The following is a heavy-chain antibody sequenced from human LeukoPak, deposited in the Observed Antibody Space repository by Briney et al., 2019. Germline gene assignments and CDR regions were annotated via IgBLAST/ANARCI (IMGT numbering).Heavy chain of an antibody. CDR2: ISSSGSTI. CDR1: GFTFSSYE. CDR3: AREPIEYSSSALDY. V-gene: IGHV3-48*03. Sequence: GGSLRLSCAASGFTFSSYEMNWVRQAPGKGLEWVSYISSSGSTIYYADSVKGRFTISRDNAKNSLYLQMNSLRAEDTAVYYCAREPIEYSSSALDYWGQGTLVTASS. D-gene: IGHD6-6*01. J-gene: IGHJ4*02.